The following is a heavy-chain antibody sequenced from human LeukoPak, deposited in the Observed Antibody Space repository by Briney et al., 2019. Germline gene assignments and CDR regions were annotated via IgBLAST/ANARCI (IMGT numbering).Heavy chain of an antibody. CDR3: ARDRDGYTIDY. D-gene: IGHD5-24*01. V-gene: IGHV4-31*03. CDR2: IYYSGST. CDR1: GGSISSGGYY. Sequence: TSETLSLTCTVSGGSISSGGYYWSWIRQHPGKGLEWIGYIYYSGSTYYNLSLKSRVTISVDTSKNQFSLKLSSVTAADTAVYYCARDRDGYTIDYWGQGTLVTVSS. J-gene: IGHJ4*02.